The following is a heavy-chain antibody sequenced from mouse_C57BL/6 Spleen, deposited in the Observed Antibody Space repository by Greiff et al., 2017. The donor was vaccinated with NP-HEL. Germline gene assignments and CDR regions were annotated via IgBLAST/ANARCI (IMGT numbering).Heavy chain of an antibody. J-gene: IGHJ2*01. V-gene: IGHV7-3*01. CDR2: IRNKANGYTT. Sequence: EVKLVESGGGLVQPGGSLSLSCAASGFTFTDYYMSWVRQPPGKALEWLGFIRNKANGYTTEYSASVKGRFTISRDNSQSILYLQMNALRAEDSATYYCARYGGGFDYWGQGTTLTVSS. CDR3: ARYGGGFDY. CDR1: GFTFTDYY.